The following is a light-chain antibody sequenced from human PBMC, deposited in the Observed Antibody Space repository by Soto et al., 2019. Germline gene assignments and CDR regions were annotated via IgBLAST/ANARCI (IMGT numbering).Light chain of an antibody. Sequence: DLQLTQSPSLLSASVGDRVTITCRASQAISRYLAWYQQKPGKAPNLLIFAASFLQSGVPSRFSGSGSGTEFTLTISSLQPEDFATYYCQQFNSYPRTFGQGTMVEIK. CDR3: QQFNSYPRT. V-gene: IGKV1-9*01. J-gene: IGKJ1*01. CDR2: AAS. CDR1: QAISRY.